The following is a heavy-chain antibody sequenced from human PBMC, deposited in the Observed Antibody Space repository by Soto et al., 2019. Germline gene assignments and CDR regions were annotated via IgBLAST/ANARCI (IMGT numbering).Heavy chain of an antibody. D-gene: IGHD6-13*01. CDR3: ARDGRRDSSSRYRGRYGMDV. CDR2: ISYDGSNK. J-gene: IGHJ6*02. Sequence: GGSLRLSCAASGFTFSSYAMHWVRQAPGKGLEWVAVISYDGSNKYYADSVKGRFTISRDNSKNTLYLQMNSLRAEDTAVYYCARDGRRDSSSRYRGRYGMDVWGQGTTVTVSS. V-gene: IGHV3-30-3*01. CDR1: GFTFSSYA.